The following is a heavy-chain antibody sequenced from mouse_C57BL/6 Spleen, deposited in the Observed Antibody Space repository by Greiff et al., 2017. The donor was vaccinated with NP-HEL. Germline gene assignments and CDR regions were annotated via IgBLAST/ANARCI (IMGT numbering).Heavy chain of an antibody. CDR1: GYAFSSSW. Sequence: VQLQQSGPELVKPGASVKISCKASGYAFSSSWMNWVKQRPGKGLEWIGRIYPGDGDTNYNGKFKGKATLTADKSSSTAYMQLSSLTSEDSAVYFCARRGPSTGGYFDYWGQGTTLTVSS. J-gene: IGHJ2*01. D-gene: IGHD3-3*01. CDR3: ARRGPSTGGYFDY. CDR2: IYPGDGDT. V-gene: IGHV1-82*01.